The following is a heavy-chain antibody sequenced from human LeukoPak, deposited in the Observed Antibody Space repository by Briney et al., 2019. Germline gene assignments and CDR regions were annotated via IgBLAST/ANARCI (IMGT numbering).Heavy chain of an antibody. CDR2: ISTSTGNP. D-gene: IGHD6-13*01. V-gene: IGHV7-4-1*02. J-gene: IGHJ4*02. CDR1: GYTFTSYA. CDR3: ARKIAAADL. Sequence: ASVKVSCKASGYTFTSYALNWVRQAPGQGLEWMGWISTSTGNPTYAQGFTGRFVFSLDTSVSTAYLQISSLKAEDTAVYYCARKIAAADLWGQGTPVTVSS.